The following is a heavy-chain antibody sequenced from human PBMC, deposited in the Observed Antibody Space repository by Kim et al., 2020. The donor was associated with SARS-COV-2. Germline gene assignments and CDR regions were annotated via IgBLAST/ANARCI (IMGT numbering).Heavy chain of an antibody. D-gene: IGHD2-2*01. V-gene: IGHV1-2*02. CDR2: INPNSGGT. Sequence: ASVKVSCKASGYTFTGYYMHWVRQAPGQGLEWMGWINPNSGGTNYAQKFQGRVTMTRDTSISTAYMELSRLRSDDTAVYYCARGYCSSTSCGNYMDVWGKGTTVTVSS. J-gene: IGHJ6*03. CDR1: GYTFTGYY. CDR3: ARGYCSSTSCGNYMDV.